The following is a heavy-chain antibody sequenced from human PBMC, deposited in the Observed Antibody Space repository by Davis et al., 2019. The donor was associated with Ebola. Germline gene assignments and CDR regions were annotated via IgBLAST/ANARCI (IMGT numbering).Heavy chain of an antibody. CDR2: ISSSSSYI. CDR1: GFTFSSYS. V-gene: IGHV3-21*01. CDR3: ARVGYGDYVDY. D-gene: IGHD4-17*01. J-gene: IGHJ4*02. Sequence: GESLKISCAASGFTFSSYSMNWVRQAPGKGLEWVSSISSSSSYIYYADSVKGRFTISRENAKNSLYLQMNSLRAEDTAVYYCARVGYGDYVDYWGQGTLVTVSS.